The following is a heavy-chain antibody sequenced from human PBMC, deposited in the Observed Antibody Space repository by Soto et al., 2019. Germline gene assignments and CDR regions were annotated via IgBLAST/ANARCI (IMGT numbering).Heavy chain of an antibody. CDR2: ISYDGSNQ. J-gene: IGHJ4*02. V-gene: IGHV3-30*18. CDR3: AKDQASGQGSFDS. CDR1: GFTFNIYG. Sequence: PGGSLRLSCVASGFTFNIYGMHWVRQAPDKGLEWVALISYDGSNQYYADSVKGRFTISRDNSKNTLFLQMNSLRADDTAVYYCAKDQASGQGSFDSWGQGTLVTVSS.